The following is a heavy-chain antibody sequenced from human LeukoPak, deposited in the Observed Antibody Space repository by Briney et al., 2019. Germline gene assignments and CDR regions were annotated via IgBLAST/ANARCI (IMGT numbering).Heavy chain of an antibody. V-gene: IGHV3-74*01. CDR1: GFTFSSYW. CDR3: AILRHPYYYYGMDV. J-gene: IGHJ6*02. CDR2: INSDGSST. Sequence: PGGSLRLSCAASGFTFSSYWMHWVRQAPGKGLVWVSRINSDGSSTSYADSVKGRFTISRDNAKNTLYLQVNSLRAEDTAVYYCAILRHPYYYYGMDVWGQGTTVTVSS.